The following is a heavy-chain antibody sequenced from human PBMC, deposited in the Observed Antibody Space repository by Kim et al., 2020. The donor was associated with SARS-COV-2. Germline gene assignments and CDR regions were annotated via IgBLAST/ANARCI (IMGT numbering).Heavy chain of an antibody. CDR1: GGSFSGYY. CDR2: IKHSGST. J-gene: IGHJ6*03. CDR3: ARGGSSSGWYPYYYYYYMDV. Sequence: SETLSLTCAVYGGSFSGYYWSWISQPPGKGLEWIGEIKHSGSTNYNQSLKSRVTISVDTSKNQFSLKLSSVTAADTAVYYGARGGSSSGWYPYYYYYYMDVWGKGTTVTASS. D-gene: IGHD6-19*01. V-gene: IGHV4-34*01.